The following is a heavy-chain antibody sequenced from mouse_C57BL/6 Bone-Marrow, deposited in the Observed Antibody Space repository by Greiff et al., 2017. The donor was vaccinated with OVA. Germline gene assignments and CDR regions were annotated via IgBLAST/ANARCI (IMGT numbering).Heavy chain of an antibody. Sequence: DVQLVESGGGLVQPKGSLKLSCAASGFSFNTYAMNWVRQAPGKGLEWVARIRSKSNNYATYYADSVKDRFTISRDDSESMLYLQMNNLKTEDTAMYYCVRQGVAGAMDYWGQGTSVTVSS. CDR2: IRSKSNNYAT. J-gene: IGHJ4*01. CDR1: GFSFNTYA. CDR3: VRQGVAGAMDY. D-gene: IGHD1-1*02. V-gene: IGHV10-1*01.